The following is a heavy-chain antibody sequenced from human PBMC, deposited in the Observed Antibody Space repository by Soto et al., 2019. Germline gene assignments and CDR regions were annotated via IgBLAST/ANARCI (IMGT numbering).Heavy chain of an antibody. J-gene: IGHJ6*02. CDR3: ARVVPSHSVGYCISTICYTGGMDV. Sequence: QVQLVESGGGVVQPGRSLRLSCAASGFTFSSYAMHWVRQAPGKGLEWVAVISYDGSNKYYADSVKGRFTISRDNSKNTLDVEMNILRAEDTAVFYCARVVPSHSVGYCISTICYTGGMDVWGQGTTVTVSS. CDR1: GFTFSSYA. CDR2: ISYDGSNK. V-gene: IGHV3-30-3*01. D-gene: IGHD2-2*01.